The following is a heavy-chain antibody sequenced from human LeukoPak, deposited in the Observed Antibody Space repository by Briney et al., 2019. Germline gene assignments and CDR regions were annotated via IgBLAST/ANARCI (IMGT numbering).Heavy chain of an antibody. CDR3: ARSINLYFDY. J-gene: IGHJ4*02. V-gene: IGHV5-51*01. D-gene: IGHD1-1*01. Sequence: GESLKISCKGSGYIFSNFWIGWVRQIPGKGLEWMGIIYPSDSHTIYSPSFQGQVTISADKSISTAYLQWSSLKASDTAMYYCARSINLYFDYWGQGTLVTVSS. CDR2: IYPSDSHT. CDR1: GYIFSNFW.